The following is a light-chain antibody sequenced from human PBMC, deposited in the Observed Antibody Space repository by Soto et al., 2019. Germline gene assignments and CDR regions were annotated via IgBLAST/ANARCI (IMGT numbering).Light chain of an antibody. CDR3: AAWDASRNAPV. J-gene: IGLJ3*02. CDR1: YSNIRTNT. Sequence: QSVLTQPPSASGTPGQRVTISCSRRYSNIRTNTVNWYQKLPGTAPKLLIYTNDQRPSGVPDRFSASKSGTTASLAISGLQSEDEAEYYCAAWDASRNAPVFGGGTKVTVL. CDR2: TND. V-gene: IGLV1-44*01.